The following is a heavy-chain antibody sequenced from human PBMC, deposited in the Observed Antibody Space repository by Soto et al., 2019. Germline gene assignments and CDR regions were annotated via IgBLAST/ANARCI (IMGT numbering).Heavy chain of an antibody. CDR3: AARLSNGQSLSAFDH. J-gene: IGHJ4*02. V-gene: IGHV1-69*01. CDR1: GLAFRNNI. CDR2: IIPLSDST. D-gene: IGHD3-16*02. Sequence: QVPLLQSATEVKRSGSSVRVSCTASGLAFRNNIFNWVRQAPGQGLEWLGEIIPLSDSTTYAPRFQGRVTITADESSVTASLELDSLRPADNTVYYCAARLSNGQSLSAFDHWGQGTLVAVSS.